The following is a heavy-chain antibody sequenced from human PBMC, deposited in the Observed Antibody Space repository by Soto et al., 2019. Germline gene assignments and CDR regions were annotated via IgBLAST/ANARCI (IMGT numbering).Heavy chain of an antibody. CDR3: ASNSGWYDY. J-gene: IGHJ4*02. Sequence: QVQLVESGGGVVQPGRSLRLSCAASGFTFSSYAMHWVRQAPGKGLEWVAVISYDGSNKYYADSVKGRFIISRDNSENTLYLQMNSLRAEDTAVYYCASNSGWYDYWGQGTLVTVSS. D-gene: IGHD6-19*01. CDR2: ISYDGSNK. V-gene: IGHV3-30-3*01. CDR1: GFTFSSYA.